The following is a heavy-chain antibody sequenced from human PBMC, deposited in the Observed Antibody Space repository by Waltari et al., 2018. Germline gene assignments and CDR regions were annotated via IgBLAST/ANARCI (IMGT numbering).Heavy chain of an antibody. J-gene: IGHJ6*02. V-gene: IGHV1-69*08. D-gene: IGHD6-19*01. CDR3: AREPVAAAYYYYGMDV. CDR1: GGTFSSYT. CDR2: IIPILGIA. Sequence: QVQLVQSGAEVKKPGSSVKVSCKASGGTFSSYTISWVRPAPGQGLEWMGRIIPILGIANYAQKFQGRVTITADKSTSTAYMELSSLRSEDTAVYYCAREPVAAAYYYYGMDVWGQGTTVTVSS.